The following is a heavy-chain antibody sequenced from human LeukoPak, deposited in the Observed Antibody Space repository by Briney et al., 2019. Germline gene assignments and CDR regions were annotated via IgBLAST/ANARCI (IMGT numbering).Heavy chain of an antibody. CDR2: ISAYNGNT. J-gene: IGHJ4*02. Sequence: GASVKVSCKASGYTFTSYGISWVRQAPGQGLEWMGWISAYNGNTNYAQKLQGRVTMTTDTSTNTAYMELRSLRSDDTAVYYCARERVTTIFGVVTLDPFDYWGQGTLVTVSS. CDR1: GYTFTSYG. V-gene: IGHV1-18*01. CDR3: ARERVTTIFGVVTLDPFDY. D-gene: IGHD3-3*01.